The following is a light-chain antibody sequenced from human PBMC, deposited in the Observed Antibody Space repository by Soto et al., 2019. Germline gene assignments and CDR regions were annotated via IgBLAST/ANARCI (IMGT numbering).Light chain of an antibody. CDR1: QGIRSE. Sequence: AIQRTHSPSSLSASVGDRVSITCRASQGIRSELGWYQQKPGKAPNLLIYTASTLQSGVPSRFRGSGSGTDLTLTISSLQPEDFATYYCIQDYNYQHTFRVRTKVDIX. V-gene: IGKV1-6*01. CDR3: IQDYNYQHT. J-gene: IGKJ4*01. CDR2: TAS.